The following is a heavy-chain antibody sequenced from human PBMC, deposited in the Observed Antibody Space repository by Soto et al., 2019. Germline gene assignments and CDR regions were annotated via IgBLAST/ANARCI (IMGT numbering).Heavy chain of an antibody. Sequence: SETLSLTCTVSGGSVSNSNYYWGWIRQSPGKGLEWIGSVYYRGRSYSKSSVKSRVTMSVDTSKNQFSLSLNCVTASDTAVYFCVSQRTSVLTQAYFDYWGPGALVTVSS. D-gene: IGHD2-8*01. CDR3: VSQRTSVLTQAYFDY. J-gene: IGHJ4*02. CDR1: GGSVSNSNYY. CDR2: VYYRGRS. V-gene: IGHV4-39*01.